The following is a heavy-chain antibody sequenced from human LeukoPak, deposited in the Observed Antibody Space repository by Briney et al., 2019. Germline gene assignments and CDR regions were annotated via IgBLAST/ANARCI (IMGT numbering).Heavy chain of an antibody. D-gene: IGHD2-2*01. J-gene: IGHJ5*02. V-gene: IGHV3-48*02. CDR3: ARASLVVPAAMPGWFDP. Sequence: PGGSLRLSCAASGLTFSSYSMNWVRQAPGKGLEWVSYISSSSSTIYYADSVKGRFTISRDNAKNSLYLQMNSLRDEDTAVYYCARASLVVPAAMPGWFDPWGQGTLVTVSS. CDR1: GLTFSSYS. CDR2: ISSSSSTI.